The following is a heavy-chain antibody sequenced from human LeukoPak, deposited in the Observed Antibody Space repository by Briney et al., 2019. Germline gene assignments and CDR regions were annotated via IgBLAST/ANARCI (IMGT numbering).Heavy chain of an antibody. CDR2: ISYSGTT. CDR3: AANSADYNTLGSSYKV. CDR1: SASISGSPYY. J-gene: IGHJ4*02. D-gene: IGHD3-10*01. Sequence: SETLSLTCTVSSASISGSPYYWAWIRQSPGKGLEWIGSISYSGTTYYNPSLMSRVSISVDTSKNHFSLKLSSVTAADTAVYYCAANSADYNTLGSSYKVWGQGTLVTVSS. V-gene: IGHV4-39*01.